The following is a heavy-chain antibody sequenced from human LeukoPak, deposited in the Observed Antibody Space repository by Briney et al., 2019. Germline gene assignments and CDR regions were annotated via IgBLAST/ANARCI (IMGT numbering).Heavy chain of an antibody. J-gene: IGHJ4*02. Sequence: GGSLRLSCAASGFTFSSCAMNWVPQAPGKGLEWVSGISGSGGITHYADSVRGRFTISRDNSKNTLYLQMNSLRAEDTAVYYCAKDPTDFDSSGQTYFDYWGQGSLVTVSS. CDR1: GFTFSSCA. CDR3: AKDPTDFDSSGQTYFDY. CDR2: ISGSGGIT. V-gene: IGHV3-23*01. D-gene: IGHD3-22*01.